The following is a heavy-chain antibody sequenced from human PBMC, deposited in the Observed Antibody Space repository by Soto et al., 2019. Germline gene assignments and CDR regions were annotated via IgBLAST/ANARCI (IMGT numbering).Heavy chain of an antibody. V-gene: IGHV4-59*01. D-gene: IGHD4-17*01. J-gene: IGHJ3*02. CDR1: GGSISSYY. Sequence: SETLSLTCTVSGGSISSYYWSWIRQPPGKGLEWIGYIYYSGSTNYNPSLKSRVTISVDTSKNQFSLKLSSVTAADTAVYYCERDHPIEQQLEDYGDSYDVFDIWGQGTMVTVSS. CDR3: ERDHPIEQQLEDYGDSYDVFDI. CDR2: IYYSGST.